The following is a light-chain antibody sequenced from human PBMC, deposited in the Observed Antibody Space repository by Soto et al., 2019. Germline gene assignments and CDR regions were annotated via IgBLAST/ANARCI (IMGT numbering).Light chain of an antibody. CDR1: QSIRSGY. CDR3: QHYGRSPPSWT. CDR2: GAS. V-gene: IGKV3-20*01. Sequence: EIVLTQSPGTLSLSPGDRATLSCRASQSIRSGYLAWYQHKPGQPPRLLIYGASSRATGIPDRFSGSGSGTDFTLTISRLEPEDFAVYYCQHYGRSPPSWTFGQGTKVEIK. J-gene: IGKJ1*01.